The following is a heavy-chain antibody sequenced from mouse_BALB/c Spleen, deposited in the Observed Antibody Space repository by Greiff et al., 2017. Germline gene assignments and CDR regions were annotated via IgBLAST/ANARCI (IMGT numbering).Heavy chain of an antibody. Sequence: VQLQQSGPELVKPGASVKISCKASGYTFTDYNMHWVKQSHGKSLEWIGYIYPYNGGTGYNQKFKSKATLTVDNSSSTAYMELRSLTSEDSSVYYCARSYYYGSSYVTTWFAYWGQGTLVTVSA. CDR3: ARSYYYGSSYVTTWFAY. J-gene: IGHJ3*01. V-gene: IGHV1S29*02. CDR1: GYTFTDYN. CDR2: IYPYNGGT. D-gene: IGHD1-1*01.